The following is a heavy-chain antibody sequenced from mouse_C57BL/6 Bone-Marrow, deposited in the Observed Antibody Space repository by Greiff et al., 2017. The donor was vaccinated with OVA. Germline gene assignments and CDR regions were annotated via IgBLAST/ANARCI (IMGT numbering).Heavy chain of an antibody. V-gene: IGHV1-74*01. CDR1: GYTFTSYW. J-gene: IGHJ4*01. CDR2: IHPSDSDT. Sequence: QVQLQQPGAELVKPGASLKVSCTASGYTFTSYWMHWVKQRPGQGLEWIGRIHPSDSDTNYNHKFKGQATLTVDKSYSTAYLQLSSLPSEDSAVYYGAIKAYYGDYGLDYWGQGTSVTVSS. CDR3: AIKAYYGDYGLDY. D-gene: IGHD2-13*01.